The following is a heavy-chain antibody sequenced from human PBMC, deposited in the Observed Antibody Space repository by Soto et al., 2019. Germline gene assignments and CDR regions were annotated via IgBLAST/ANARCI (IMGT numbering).Heavy chain of an antibody. CDR1: GGTFSSYA. V-gene: IGHV1-18*01. Sequence: ASVKVSCKASGGTFSSYAISWVRQAPGQGLEWVGWFNPANRNANYAQKFQGRVSMTTETSTNTAYMELRGLRSDDPAVYYCARVRFGDPFAFWGQGTLVTVSS. J-gene: IGHJ4*02. CDR3: ARVRFGDPFAF. CDR2: FNPANRNA. D-gene: IGHD2-21*02.